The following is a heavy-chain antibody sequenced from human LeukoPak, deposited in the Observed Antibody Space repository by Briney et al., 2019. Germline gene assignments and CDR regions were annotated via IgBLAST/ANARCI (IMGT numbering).Heavy chain of an antibody. D-gene: IGHD2-2*01. CDR1: GGSISSGGYY. J-gene: IGHJ6*02. Sequence: SETLSLTCTVSGGSISSGGYYWSWIRQHPGKGLEWIGYIYYSGSTYYNPSLKSRVTISVDTSKNQFSLKLSSVTAADTAVYYCATFATSHAMTLYYYYGMDVWGQGTTVTVSS. CDR3: ATFATSHAMTLYYYYGMDV. V-gene: IGHV4-31*03. CDR2: IYYSGST.